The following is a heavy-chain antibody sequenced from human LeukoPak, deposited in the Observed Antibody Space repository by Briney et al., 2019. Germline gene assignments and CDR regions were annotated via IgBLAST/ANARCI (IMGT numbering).Heavy chain of an antibody. CDR2: IVVGSGNT. J-gene: IGHJ4*02. CDR3: AASPHYYDSSGPYGY. V-gene: IGHV1-58*02. CDR1: GFTFTSSA. Sequence: ASVKVSRKASGFTFTSSAMQWVRQARGQRLEWIGWIVVGSGNTNYAQKFQERVTITRDMSTSTAYMELSSLRSEDTAVYYCAASPHYYDSSGPYGYWGQGTLVTVSS. D-gene: IGHD3-22*01.